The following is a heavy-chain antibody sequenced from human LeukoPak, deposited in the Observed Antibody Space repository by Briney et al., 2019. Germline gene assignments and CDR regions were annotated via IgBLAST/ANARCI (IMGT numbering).Heavy chain of an antibody. CDR1: GFTFSSYW. CDR2: INQDGNEK. V-gene: IGHV3-7*01. D-gene: IGHD3-10*01. CDR3: ALSMVRGPFSFYYYGVDV. Sequence: GGSLRLSCAASGFTFSSYWMSWVRQAPGTGLEWVANINQDGNEKYSVDSVKGRFTVSRDDAKNSLYLEMNSLRADDTGVYYCALSMVRGPFSFYYYGVDVWGPGTAVTVSS. J-gene: IGHJ6*02.